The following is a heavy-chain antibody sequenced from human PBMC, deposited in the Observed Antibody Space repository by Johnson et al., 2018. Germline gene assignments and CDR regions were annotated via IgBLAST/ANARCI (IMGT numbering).Heavy chain of an antibody. Sequence: VQLVESGGGVVQPGRSLRLSCAASGITFSNAWMSWVRQAPGKGLEWVGRIKSKTDGGTTDYAAPVKGRFTISRDNSKNTLYLQMGSLRAEDMAVYYCAGVGAPLDVWGKGTTVTVSS. CDR3: AGVGAPLDV. J-gene: IGHJ6*04. D-gene: IGHD3-10*01. CDR2: IKSKTDGGTT. V-gene: IGHV3-15*01. CDR1: GITFSNAW.